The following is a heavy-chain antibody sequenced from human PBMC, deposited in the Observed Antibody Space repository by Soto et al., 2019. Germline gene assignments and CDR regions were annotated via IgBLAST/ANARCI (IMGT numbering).Heavy chain of an antibody. D-gene: IGHD3-9*01. CDR2: ISGYNGNT. CDR3: ARGLSIDYNWFDP. J-gene: IGHJ5*02. Sequence: QVQLVQSGVEVKKPGASVKVSCKASGYTFTSYGINWVRQAPGQGLEWMGWISGYNGNTNYAQKLQGRVTMTTDTSTSTVFMELRSLSSDDTAVYYCARGLSIDYNWFDPWGQGTLVTVSS. V-gene: IGHV1-18*01. CDR1: GYTFTSYG.